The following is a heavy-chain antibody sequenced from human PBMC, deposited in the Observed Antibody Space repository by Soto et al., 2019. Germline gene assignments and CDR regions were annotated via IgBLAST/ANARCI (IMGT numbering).Heavy chain of an antibody. CDR1: GGSISSYY. CDR2: IYYSGST. Sequence: SETLSLTCTVSGGSISSYYWSWIRQPPGKGLEWIGYIYYSGSTNYNPSLKSRVTISVDTSKNQFSLKLSSVTAADTAVYYCARERYGSGSGSYSVGAFDYWGQGTLVTVSS. V-gene: IGHV4-59*01. D-gene: IGHD3-10*01. CDR3: ARERYGSGSGSYSVGAFDY. J-gene: IGHJ4*02.